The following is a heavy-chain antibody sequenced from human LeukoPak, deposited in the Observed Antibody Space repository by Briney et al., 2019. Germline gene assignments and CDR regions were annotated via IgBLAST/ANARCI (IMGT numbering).Heavy chain of an antibody. CDR1: GYTFTSYD. CDR3: ARGPSGSWSSRVRYMDV. Sequence: ASVKVSCKASGYTFTSYDINWVRQATGQGLEWMGWMNPNSGNTGYAQKFQGRVTITWNTSISTAFMDLSSLRSEDTAVYYCARGPSGSWSSRVRYMDVWGKGPTVTVSS. D-gene: IGHD6-13*01. V-gene: IGHV1-8*03. J-gene: IGHJ6*03. CDR2: MNPNSGNT.